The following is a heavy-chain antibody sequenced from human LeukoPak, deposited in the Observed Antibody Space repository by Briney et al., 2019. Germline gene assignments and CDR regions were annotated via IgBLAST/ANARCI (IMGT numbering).Heavy chain of an antibody. Sequence: GGSLRLSCATSGFTFGGYAMTWVRQAPGKGLEWVSLISDSGTTYYTDSVKGRFSVSRDNSKNTLYLQMKSLRAEDTAVYYCASQTYGGSGYYYFDYWGQGTLVTVSS. CDR2: ISDSGTT. CDR3: ASQTYGGSGYYYFDY. CDR1: GFTFGGYA. V-gene: IGHV3-23*01. J-gene: IGHJ4*02. D-gene: IGHD2-15*01.